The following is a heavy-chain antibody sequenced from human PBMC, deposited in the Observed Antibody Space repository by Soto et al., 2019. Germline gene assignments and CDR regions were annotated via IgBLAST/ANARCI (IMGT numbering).Heavy chain of an antibody. J-gene: IGHJ5*02. CDR2: ISDRGDI. V-gene: IGHV4-59*08. CDR1: GISITSSY. CDR3: ARGRHWFGP. Sequence: SETLSLTCTVSGISITSSYWNWFRQSPGKGLEWIGQISDRGDINYNPPLESRVAISTDTSKNQVSLTLTAVNAADTAVYFCARGRHWFGPWGQGTLVTSPQ.